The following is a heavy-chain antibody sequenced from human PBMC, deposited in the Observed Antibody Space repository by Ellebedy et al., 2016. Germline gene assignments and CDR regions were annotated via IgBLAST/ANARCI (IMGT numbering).Heavy chain of an antibody. CDR3: AKWNGAWNAFDV. V-gene: IGHV4-59*02. Sequence: SETLSLTCNVYGGSVSGEFWNWIRRPPGKGLEWIGYVFHTGTTNYSPSLKSRVTMSVDTSKSQISLRLMSVTAADTAVYYCAKWNGAWNAFDVWGLGTMVTVSS. CDR1: GGSVSGEF. J-gene: IGHJ3*01. CDR2: VFHTGTT. D-gene: IGHD1-1*01.